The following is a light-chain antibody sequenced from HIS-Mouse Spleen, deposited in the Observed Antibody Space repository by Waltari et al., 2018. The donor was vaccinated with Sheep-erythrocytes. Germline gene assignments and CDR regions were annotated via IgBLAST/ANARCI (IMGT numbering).Light chain of an antibody. CDR2: DVS. CDR1: SSDVGSYNF. V-gene: IGLV2-14*03. J-gene: IGLJ3*02. Sequence: QSALTQPASVSGSPGPSITISCTGTSSDVGSYNFVPWYQQHPGKAPKLMIYDVSNRPSGVSNRFSGSKSGNTASLTISGLQAEDEADYYCSSYTSSSTWVFGGGTKLTVL. CDR3: SSYTSSSTWV.